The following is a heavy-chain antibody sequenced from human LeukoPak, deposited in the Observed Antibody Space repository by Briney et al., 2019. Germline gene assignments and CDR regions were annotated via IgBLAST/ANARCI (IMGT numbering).Heavy chain of an antibody. CDR1: GYTFTSYD. J-gene: IGHJ5*02. D-gene: IGHD4-23*01. V-gene: IGHV1-8*01. CDR3: ARDYGGSSGWFDP. Sequence: GASVKVSCKASGYTFTSYDINWVRQATGQGLEWTGWMSPNSDNTGYAQKFQGRVTFTRDTSISTAYMELRSLTSEDTAVYYCARDYGGSSGWFDPWGQGTLVTVSS. CDR2: MSPNSDNT.